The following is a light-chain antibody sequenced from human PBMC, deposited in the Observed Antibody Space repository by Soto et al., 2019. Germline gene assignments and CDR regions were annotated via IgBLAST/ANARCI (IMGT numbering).Light chain of an antibody. CDR3: HQAAANPWT. CDR1: QNIGVY. CDR2: AAS. Sequence: IQMKQSPSSVSASVGDRVTIPCRASQNIGVYLNWYQKKPGKAPKLLIHAASSLHSGVPSTFSGSGSGTYFALTISSLQPEGFATYYCHQAAANPWTFAQGTKVDIK. V-gene: IGKV1-39*01. J-gene: IGKJ1*01.